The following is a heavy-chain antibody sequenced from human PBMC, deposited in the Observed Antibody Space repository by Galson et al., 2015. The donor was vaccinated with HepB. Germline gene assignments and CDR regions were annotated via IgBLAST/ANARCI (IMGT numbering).Heavy chain of an antibody. CDR3: ARDGRYSSSTSCYIEGGRWFDP. D-gene: IGHD2-2*02. CDR2: INPNSSGT. V-gene: IGHV1-2*04. J-gene: IGHJ5*02. Sequence: SVKVSCKASGYTFTGYYMHWVRQAPGQGLEWMGWINPNSSGTNYAQKFQGWVTMTRDTSISTAYMELSRLRSDDTAVYYCARDGRYSSSTSCYIEGGRWFDPWGQGTLVTVSS. CDR1: GYTFTGYY.